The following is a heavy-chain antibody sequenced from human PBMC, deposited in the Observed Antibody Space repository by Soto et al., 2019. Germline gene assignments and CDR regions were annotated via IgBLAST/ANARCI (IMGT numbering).Heavy chain of an antibody. CDR1: GFTFSSYS. J-gene: IGHJ4*02. V-gene: IGHV3-21*06. CDR3: ARALDEYYDAGSYPY. Sequence: EVQLVESGGGLVKPGGSLRLSCAASGFTFSSYSLNWVRQAPGKGLEWVSSISITSKYIFYADSVKGRFTVSRDNARNSFYLQMNSLRAEDTAVYYCARALDEYYDAGSYPYWGQGTLVTVSS. D-gene: IGHD3-10*01. CDR2: ISITSKYI.